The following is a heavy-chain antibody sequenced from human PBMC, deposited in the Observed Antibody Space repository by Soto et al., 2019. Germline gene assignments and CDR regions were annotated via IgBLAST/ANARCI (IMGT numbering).Heavy chain of an antibody. Sequence: QVQLVQSGAEVKKPGASVKVSCKASGYTFTSYNMHWVRQAPVQGLEWVGLINPLGFSTTYAQKFRGRVTRTRDTSTSTVYMELANLRSDDTAVYYGARAAGQFGELYWFDPWGQGTLVTVSP. J-gene: IGHJ5*02. V-gene: IGHV1-46*01. CDR2: INPLGFST. CDR3: ARAAGQFGELYWFDP. D-gene: IGHD3-10*01. CDR1: GYTFTSYN.